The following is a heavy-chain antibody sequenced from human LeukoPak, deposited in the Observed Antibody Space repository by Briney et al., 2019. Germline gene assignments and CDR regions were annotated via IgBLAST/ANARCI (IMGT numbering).Heavy chain of an antibody. CDR1: GYTFTSYD. V-gene: IGHV1-8*01. CDR2: MNPNSGNT. D-gene: IGHD6-13*01. Sequence: ASVKVSCTASGYTFTSYDINWVRQATGQGLEWMGWMNPNSGNTGYAQKFQGRVTMTEDTSTDTAYMELSSLRSEDTAAYYCATDTPLYSSSSYYYGMDVWGQGTTVTVSS. CDR3: ATDTPLYSSSSYYYGMDV. J-gene: IGHJ6*02.